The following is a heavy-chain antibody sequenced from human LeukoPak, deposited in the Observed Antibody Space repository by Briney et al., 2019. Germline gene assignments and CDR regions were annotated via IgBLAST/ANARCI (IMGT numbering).Heavy chain of an antibody. CDR2: ISAYNGNT. CDR1: GYTFTSYG. CDR3: ARDKGPPRVSPKCSSTSCYNEAYFDY. J-gene: IGHJ4*02. V-gene: IGHV1-18*01. Sequence: ASAKVSCKASGYTFTSYGISWVRQAPGQGLEWMGWISAYNGNTNYAQKLQGRVTMTTDTSTSTAYMELRSLRSDDTAVYYCARDKGPPRVSPKCSSTSCYNEAYFDYWGQGTLVTVSS. D-gene: IGHD2-2*02.